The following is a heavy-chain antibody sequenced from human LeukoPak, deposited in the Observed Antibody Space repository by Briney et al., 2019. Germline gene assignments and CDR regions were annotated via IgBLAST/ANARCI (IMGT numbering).Heavy chain of an antibody. J-gene: IGHJ4*02. CDR3: ARVSLNSGCLSN. D-gene: IGHD6-19*01. CDR1: GFTFSDHY. CDR2: TKNKANSYTT. Sequence: GGSLRLSCAASGFTFSDHYMDWVRQAPGKGLEWVGRTKNKANSYTTEYAASVKGRFTISRDDSKNSLYLQMNGLRAEDTAVYYCARVSLNSGCLSNWGQGTLVTVSS. V-gene: IGHV3-72*01.